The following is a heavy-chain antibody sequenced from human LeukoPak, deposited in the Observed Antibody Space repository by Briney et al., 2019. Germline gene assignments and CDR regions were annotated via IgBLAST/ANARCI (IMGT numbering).Heavy chain of an antibody. D-gene: IGHD3-22*01. V-gene: IGHV3-66*01. J-gene: IGHJ4*02. CDR3: ARASGGYYYTPFDY. CDR1: GFTFDDYG. Sequence: PGGSLRLSCAASGFTFDDYGMSWVRQAPGKGLEWVSVIYRDDSSYYADSVRGRFTISRDNSKNTPYLQMGSLRAEDTAVYYCARASGGYYYTPFDYWGQGTLVTVSS. CDR2: IYRDDSS.